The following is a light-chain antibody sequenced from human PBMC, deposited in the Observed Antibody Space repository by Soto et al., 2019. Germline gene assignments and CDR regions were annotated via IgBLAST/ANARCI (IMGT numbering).Light chain of an antibody. CDR2: DVS. CDR1: SSDVGGYNY. Sequence: QSALTQPRSVSGSPGQSVTISCTGTSSDVGGYNYVSWYQQHPGKAPKLMIYDVSKRPSGVPDRFSGSKSGNTASLTISGLQAEDEADYYYCSYAGSYTYVFGTGTKVPVL. CDR3: CSYAGSYTYV. J-gene: IGLJ1*01. V-gene: IGLV2-11*01.